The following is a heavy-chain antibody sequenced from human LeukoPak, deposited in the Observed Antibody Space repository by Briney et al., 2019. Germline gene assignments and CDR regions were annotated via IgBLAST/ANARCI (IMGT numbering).Heavy chain of an antibody. Sequence: ASVKVSCKASGGTFSSYTISWVRQAPGQGLEWMGRIIPILGIANYAQKFQGRVTITADKSTSTAYMELSSLRSEDTAVYYCARGPAFSSGWYPYDYWGQGTLVTVSS. J-gene: IGHJ4*02. CDR3: ARGPAFSSGWYPYDY. V-gene: IGHV1-69*02. CDR1: GGTFSSYT. CDR2: IIPILGIA. D-gene: IGHD6-19*01.